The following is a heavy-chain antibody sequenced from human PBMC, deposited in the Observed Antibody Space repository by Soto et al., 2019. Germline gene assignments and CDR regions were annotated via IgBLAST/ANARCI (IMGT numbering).Heavy chain of an antibody. CDR1: GYSFTSYW. J-gene: IGHJ5*02. CDR3: ARQLYSGPVDFWFDP. CDR2: IYPGDSDT. D-gene: IGHD5-12*01. V-gene: IGHV5-51*01. Sequence: GESLKISCKGSGYSFTSYWIGWVRQMPGKGLEWMGIIYPGDSDTRYSPSFQGQVTISADKSISTAYLQWSSLKASDTAMYYCARQLYSGPVDFWFDPWGQGTLVTVSS.